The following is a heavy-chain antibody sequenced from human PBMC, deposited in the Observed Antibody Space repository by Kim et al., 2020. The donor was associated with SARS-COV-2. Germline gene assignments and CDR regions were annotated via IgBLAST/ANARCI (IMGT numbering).Heavy chain of an antibody. CDR3: ARDGVRSQIKINGHPMCHDCFYYFDY. CDR1: GYTFTSYA. D-gene: IGHD2-21*02. J-gene: IGHJ4*02. Sequence: ASVKVSCKASGYTFTSYAMHWVRQAPGQRLEWMGWINAGNGNTKYSQKFQGRVTITRDTSASTAYMELSSLRSEDTAVYYCARDGVRSQIKINGHPMCHDCFYYFDYWGQGTLVTVSS. CDR2: INAGNGNT. V-gene: IGHV1-3*01.